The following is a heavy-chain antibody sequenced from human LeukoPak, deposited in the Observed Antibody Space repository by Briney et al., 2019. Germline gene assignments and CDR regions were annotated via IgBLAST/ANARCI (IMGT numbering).Heavy chain of an antibody. J-gene: IGHJ5*02. V-gene: IGHV4-59*01. CDR1: GGSISSYY. Sequence: SETLSLTCTVSGGSISSYYWSWIRQPPGKALEWMGYISNRGSTGYNPSLKSRATMSIDTSKNQFSLKVTSVTAADTAVYYCARTYSSSWYARFDPWGQGALVTVSS. D-gene: IGHD6-13*01. CDR2: ISNRGST. CDR3: ARTYSSSWYARFDP.